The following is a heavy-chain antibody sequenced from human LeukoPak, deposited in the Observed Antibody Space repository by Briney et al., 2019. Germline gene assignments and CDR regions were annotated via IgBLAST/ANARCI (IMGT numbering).Heavy chain of an antibody. D-gene: IGHD6-6*01. CDR1: GYSFTSYW. V-gene: IGHV5-10-1*01. Sequence: GESLKISCKGSGYSFTSYWISWVRQMPGKGVEWMGRIDPSDSYTNYSPSFQGHVTISADKSINTAYLQWSSLKASDTAMYYCASSSSSSSTFDYWGQGTLVTVSS. CDR2: IDPSDSYT. J-gene: IGHJ4*02. CDR3: ASSSSSSSTFDY.